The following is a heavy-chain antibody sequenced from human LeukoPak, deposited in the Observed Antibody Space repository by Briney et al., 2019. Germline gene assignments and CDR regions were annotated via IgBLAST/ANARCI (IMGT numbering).Heavy chain of an antibody. CDR3: AKVGYGDLDH. J-gene: IGHJ4*02. CDR2: ISGSGEFT. V-gene: IGHV3-23*01. D-gene: IGHD4-17*01. CDR1: GFIFTNFF. Sequence: GGSLRLSCAASGFIFTNFFMTWVRQAPGKGLGWVSSISGSGEFTDYADSVKGRFTISRDNPENTVYLQMSSLRVDDTATYFCAKVGYGDLDHWGQGVLVPVSS.